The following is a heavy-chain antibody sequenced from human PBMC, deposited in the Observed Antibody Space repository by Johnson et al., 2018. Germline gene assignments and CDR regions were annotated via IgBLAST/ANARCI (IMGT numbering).Heavy chain of an antibody. CDR3: ARDGDAKGPRDGMDV. CDR1: GFTFGDYA. D-gene: IGHD7-27*01. Sequence: VQLVQSGGGLVQPGRSLRLSCTASGFTFGDYAMSWFRQAPGKGLEWVGFIRSNGYGGTTEYAASVKGRFTISRDDSKSIAYLQMNSLKTEDTAVYYCARDGDAKGPRDGMDVWGQGTTVTVSS. J-gene: IGHJ6*02. CDR2: IRSNGYGGTT. V-gene: IGHV3-49*03.